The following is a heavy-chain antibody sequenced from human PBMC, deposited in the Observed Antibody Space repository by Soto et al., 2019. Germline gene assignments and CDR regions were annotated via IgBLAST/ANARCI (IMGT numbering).Heavy chain of an antibody. D-gene: IGHD2-15*01. Sequence: QVQLVESGGGVVQPGRSLRLSCAASGFTFSSYPMHWVRQAPGKGLEWVAVIPYDGSSKYYADSVNGRFTISRDNYKNTVYLQMNCLRAEDPAVYYCARPSVVANVAFDYWGQGNLVTVSS. CDR2: IPYDGSSK. J-gene: IGHJ4*02. V-gene: IGHV3-30-3*01. CDR1: GFTFSSYP. CDR3: ARPSVVANVAFDY.